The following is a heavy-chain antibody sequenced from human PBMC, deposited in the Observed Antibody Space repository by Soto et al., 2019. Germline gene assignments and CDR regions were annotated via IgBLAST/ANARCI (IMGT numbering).Heavy chain of an antibody. V-gene: IGHV4-34*01. CDR2: INHSGST. Sequence: ETLSLTCAVHGGSFSGYYWTWIRQPPGKGLAWIGEINHSGSTNYNPSLKSRVTISVDTSKNQFSLRLSSVTAADTAVYYCARGPYCSGGSCLNWFDPWGPGTLVTVSS. J-gene: IGHJ5*02. CDR1: GGSFSGYY. CDR3: ARGPYCSGGSCLNWFDP. D-gene: IGHD2-15*01.